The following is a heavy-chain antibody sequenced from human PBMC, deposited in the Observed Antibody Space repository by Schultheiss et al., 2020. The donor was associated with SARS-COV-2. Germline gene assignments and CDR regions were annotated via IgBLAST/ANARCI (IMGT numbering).Heavy chain of an antibody. V-gene: IGHV3-7*01. J-gene: IGHJ4*02. CDR2: IKQDGSEK. Sequence: GGSLRLSCAASGFTFSSYAMSWVRQAPGKGLEWVANIKQDGSEKYYADSVKGRFTISRDNSKNTLYLQMNSLRAEDTAVYYCARVSGYCFDYWGQGTLVTVSS. CDR1: GFTFSSYA. CDR3: ARVSGYCFDY. D-gene: IGHD6-25*01.